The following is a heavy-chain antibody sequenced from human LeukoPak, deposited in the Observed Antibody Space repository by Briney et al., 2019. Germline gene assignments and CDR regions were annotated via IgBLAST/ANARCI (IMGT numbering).Heavy chain of an antibody. J-gene: IGHJ5*02. CDR3: ARIVGAPNWFDP. V-gene: IGHV4-59*11. Sequence: PSETLSLTCTVSGGSISSHYWSWIRQPPGKGLEWIGYIYYSGSTNYNPSLKSRVTISVDTSKNQFSLKLSSVTAADTAVYYCARIVGAPNWFDPWGQGTLVTVSS. D-gene: IGHD1-26*01. CDR2: IYYSGST. CDR1: GGSISSHY.